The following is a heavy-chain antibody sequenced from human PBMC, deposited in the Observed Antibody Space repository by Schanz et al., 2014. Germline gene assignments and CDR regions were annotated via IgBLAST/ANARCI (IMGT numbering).Heavy chain of an antibody. CDR1: GFNFGSHG. Sequence: QVQLVESGGGVVQPGRSLRLSCAASGFNFGSHGMHWVRQAPGKGLEWVSGITGASDHIDYAESVKGRFTISRDNSKSTLYVEMNSLRVEDTAVYYCANNWNLDYWGQGTLVTVSS. D-gene: IGHD1-20*01. V-gene: IGHV3-NL1*01. CDR2: ITGASDHI. CDR3: ANNWNLDY. J-gene: IGHJ4*02.